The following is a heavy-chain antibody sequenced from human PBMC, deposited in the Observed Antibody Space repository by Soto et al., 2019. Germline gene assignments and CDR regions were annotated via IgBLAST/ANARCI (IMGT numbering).Heavy chain of an antibody. V-gene: IGHV1-58*01. D-gene: IGHD3-16*01. Sequence: SVKVSCKASGFTFTSSAVQWVRQARGQRLEWIGWIVVGSGNTNYAQKFQERVTITRDMSTSTAYMELSSLRVEDTAVYYCAKDAIFEMITAGNPRMDVWGQGTTVTVSS. CDR2: IVVGSGNT. CDR1: GFTFTSSA. CDR3: AKDAIFEMITAGNPRMDV. J-gene: IGHJ6*02.